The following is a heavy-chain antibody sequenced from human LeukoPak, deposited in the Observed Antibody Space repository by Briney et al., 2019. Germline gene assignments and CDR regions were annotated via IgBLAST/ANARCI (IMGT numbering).Heavy chain of an antibody. Sequence: GGSLRLSCAASGFSFSTYGMHWVRQAPGKGLEWVSATSGSGGSTYYADSVKGRFTISRDNSKNTLYLQMNSLRAEDTAVYYCAKVLRGLHRAFDYWGQGTLVTVSS. CDR2: TSGSGGST. D-gene: IGHD4-11*01. CDR3: AKVLRGLHRAFDY. J-gene: IGHJ4*02. CDR1: GFSFSTYG. V-gene: IGHV3-23*01.